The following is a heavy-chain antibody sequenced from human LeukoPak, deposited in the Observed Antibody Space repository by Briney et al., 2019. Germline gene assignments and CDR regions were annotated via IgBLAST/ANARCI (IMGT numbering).Heavy chain of an antibody. J-gene: IGHJ1*01. CDR3: ARVSPYSSSWYVGRVEYFQH. CDR1: GGSFSGYY. CDR2: INHSGST. D-gene: IGHD6-13*01. V-gene: IGHV4-34*01. Sequence: PPETLSLTCAVYGGSFSGYYWSRIRQPPGKGLEWIGEINHSGSTNYNPSPKSRVTISVDTSKNQFSLKLSSVTAADTAVYYCARVSPYSSSWYVGRVEYFQHWGQGTLVTVSS.